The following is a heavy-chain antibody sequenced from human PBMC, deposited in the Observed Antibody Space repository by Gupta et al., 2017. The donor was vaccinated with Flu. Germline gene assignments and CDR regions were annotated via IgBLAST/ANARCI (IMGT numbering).Heavy chain of an antibody. CDR2: ISYDGSNK. D-gene: IGHD3-3*01. V-gene: IGHV3-30*18. Sequence: HRVRQAPGKGLEWVAVISYDGSNKYYADSVKGRFTISRDNSKNTLYLQMNSLRAEDTAVYYCAKVGRYDDFWSGYYFVDYGGQGTLVTVSS. J-gene: IGHJ4*02. CDR3: AKVGRYDDFWSGYYFVDY.